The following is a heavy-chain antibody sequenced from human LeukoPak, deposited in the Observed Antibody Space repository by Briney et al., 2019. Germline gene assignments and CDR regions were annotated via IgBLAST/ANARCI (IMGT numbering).Heavy chain of an antibody. D-gene: IGHD5-12*01. CDR3: AKGYSGYDLSFDY. V-gene: IGHV3-23*01. CDR1: GFTFSTYA. CDR2: ISGSGGSA. Sequence: GSLRLSCVASGFTFSTYAISWVRQAPGEGLEWVSAISGSGGSAYQADSVKGRFTISRDNSKKTMYLQMNSLRAEDTAVYYCAKGYSGYDLSFDYWGQGTLVTVSS. J-gene: IGHJ4*02.